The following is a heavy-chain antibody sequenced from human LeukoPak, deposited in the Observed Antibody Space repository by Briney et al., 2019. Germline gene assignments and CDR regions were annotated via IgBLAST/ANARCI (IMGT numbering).Heavy chain of an antibody. J-gene: IGHJ4*02. D-gene: IGHD2-8*01. CDR3: VTAMLMTPKASFAY. CDR1: QFTFSHYT. Sequence: PGGSLRLSCAASQFTFSHYTMIWVRQAPGKGLEWVSSIGRDSIYIYYADSVKGRFTISRDNAKNSLFLQMNSLRNDDPAVYYCVTAMLMTPKASFAYWGQGTLVTVSS. CDR2: IGRDSIYI. V-gene: IGHV3-21*01.